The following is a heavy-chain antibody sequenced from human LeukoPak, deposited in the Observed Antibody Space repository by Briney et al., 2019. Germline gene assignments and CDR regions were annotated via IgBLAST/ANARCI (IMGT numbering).Heavy chain of an antibody. CDR3: AKAPRVASSPDD. Sequence: PGGSLRLSCGASEFTFSSYAMSWVRQAPGKGLEWVSGISGSGGSTYYADSVKGRFTISRDNSKNTLYLQMNSLRAEDTAVYFCAKAPRVASSPDDWGQGTLVTVSS. D-gene: IGHD2-2*01. J-gene: IGHJ4*02. CDR2: ISGSGGST. CDR1: EFTFSSYA. V-gene: IGHV3-23*01.